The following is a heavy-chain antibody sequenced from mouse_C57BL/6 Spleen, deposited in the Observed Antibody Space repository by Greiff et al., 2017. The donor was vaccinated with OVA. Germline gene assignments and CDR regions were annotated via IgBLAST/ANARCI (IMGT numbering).Heavy chain of an antibody. CDR1: GYSITSGYD. D-gene: IGHD1-1*01. J-gene: IGHJ3*01. Sequence: EVKLMESGPGMVKPSQSLSLTCTVTGYSITSGYDWHWIRHFPGNKLEWMGYISYSGSTNYNPSLKSRISITHDTSKNHFFLKLNSVTTEDTATYYCARDNYGSPSWFAYWGQGTLVTVSA. CDR2: ISYSGST. V-gene: IGHV3-1*01. CDR3: ARDNYGSPSWFAY.